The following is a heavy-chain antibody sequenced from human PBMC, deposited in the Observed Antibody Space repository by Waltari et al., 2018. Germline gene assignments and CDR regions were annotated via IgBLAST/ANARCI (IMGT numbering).Heavy chain of an antibody. V-gene: IGHV4-4*07. D-gene: IGHD1-1*01. CDR2: SYTSGST. CDR3: AKEGETGTFDY. Sequence: QVQLQESGPGLVKPSETLSLTCTVSGGSISSYYWSWIRQPAGKGLEWIGRSYTSGSTTYNPSLKRRFTMSVDTSKNQFSLKLSSVTAEDTAVDYCAKEGETGTFDYWGQGTLVTVSS. CDR1: GGSISSYY. J-gene: IGHJ4*02.